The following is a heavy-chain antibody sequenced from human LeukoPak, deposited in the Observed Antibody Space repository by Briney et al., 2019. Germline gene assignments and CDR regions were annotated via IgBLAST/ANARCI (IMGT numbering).Heavy chain of an antibody. V-gene: IGHV4-38-2*02. D-gene: IGHD3-10*01. CDR1: GYSISSGYY. CDR2: IYHSGST. CDR3: ARDLYGSGSYLNWFDP. Sequence: SETLSLTCTVSGYSISSGYYWGWIRQPPGKGLEWIGSIYHSGSTYYNPSLKSRVTISVDKSKNQFSLKLSSVTAADTAVYYCARDLYGSGSYLNWFDPWGQGTLVTVSS. J-gene: IGHJ5*02.